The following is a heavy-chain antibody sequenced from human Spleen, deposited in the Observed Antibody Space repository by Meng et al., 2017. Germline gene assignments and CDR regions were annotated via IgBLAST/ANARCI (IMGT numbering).Heavy chain of an antibody. J-gene: IGHJ6*02. CDR2: ISYDGSNE. D-gene: IGHD2-2*01. V-gene: IGHV3-30*01. CDR1: GFTFSNYG. Sequence: GESLKISCAASGFTFSNYGMHWVRQPPGKGLEWVTGISYDGSNEYYADSVKGRFTISRDNSKNTLYLQMNGLRAEDTAVFYCARDRGGFCSSASCPTKYYYGMEVWGQGTTVTVSS. CDR3: ARDRGGFCSSASCPTKYYYGMEV.